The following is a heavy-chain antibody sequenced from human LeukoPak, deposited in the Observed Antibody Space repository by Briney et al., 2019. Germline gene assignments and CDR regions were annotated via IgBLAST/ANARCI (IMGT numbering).Heavy chain of an antibody. Sequence: GGSLRLSCTAYGFTFGDYAMSWVRQAPGKGLEWVGFIRSKAYGGTTEYAASVKGRFTISRDDPKSIAYLQMNSLKTEDTAVYYCARDRGDYYGMDVWGQGTTVTVSS. J-gene: IGHJ6*02. V-gene: IGHV3-49*04. CDR2: IRSKAYGGTT. CDR3: ARDRGDYYGMDV. CDR1: GFTFGDYA. D-gene: IGHD3-16*01.